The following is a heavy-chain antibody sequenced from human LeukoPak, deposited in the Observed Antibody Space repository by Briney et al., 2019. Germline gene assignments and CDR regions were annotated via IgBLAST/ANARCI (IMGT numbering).Heavy chain of an antibody. Sequence: GGSLRLSWAASGFTFSSYSMNWVRQAPGKGLEWVSSISSSSSYIYYADSVKGRFTISRDNAKNSLYLQMNSLRAEDTAVYYCARDRRGDYYDSSYWYFDLWGRGTLVTVSS. D-gene: IGHD3-22*01. V-gene: IGHV3-21*01. CDR1: GFTFSSYS. CDR2: ISSSSSYI. J-gene: IGHJ2*01. CDR3: ARDRRGDYYDSSYWYFDL.